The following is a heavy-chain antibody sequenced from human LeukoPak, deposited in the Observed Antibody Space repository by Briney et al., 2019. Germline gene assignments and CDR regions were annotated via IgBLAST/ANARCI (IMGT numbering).Heavy chain of an antibody. CDR1: GFTFSNYA. D-gene: IGHD4-17*01. Sequence: GGSLRLSCSASGFTFSNYAMHWVRQAPGKGLEYVSTISSNGGSTFYADSVKGRFTISRDSSENTLYFQMNSLRAEDTAVYYCVKSTRVTTAYYYYGMDVWGQGTTVTVSS. V-gene: IGHV3-64D*06. CDR3: VKSTRVTTAYYYYGMDV. J-gene: IGHJ6*02. CDR2: ISSNGGST.